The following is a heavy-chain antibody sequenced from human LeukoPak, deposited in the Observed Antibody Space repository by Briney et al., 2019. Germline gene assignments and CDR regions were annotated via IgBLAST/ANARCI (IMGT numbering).Heavy chain of an antibody. CDR3: ARTRYYYNSRSYGAPYYFDY. D-gene: IGHD3-10*01. Sequence: SETLSLTCAVDGGSFSGYYWSWVRQPPGKGLEWIGEINHSGSTNYNPSLKSRVTISVDTSKNQFSLKLSSVTAADTAVYYCARTRYYYNSRSYGAPYYFDYWGQGTLVTVSS. CDR2: INHSGST. CDR1: GGSFSGYY. V-gene: IGHV4-34*01. J-gene: IGHJ4*02.